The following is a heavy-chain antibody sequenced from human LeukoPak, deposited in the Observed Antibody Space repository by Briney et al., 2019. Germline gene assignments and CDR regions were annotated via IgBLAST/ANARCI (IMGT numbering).Heavy chain of an antibody. CDR3: AREGNSGYYPY. D-gene: IGHD3-22*01. CDR1: GLTFSSYP. J-gene: IGHJ4*02. Sequence: GGSLRLSCAASGLTFSSYPMHWVRQAPGKGLEWVAVISYDGSEKHYADPVKGRFTISRDNFKNTLYLQMSSLRAEDTAMYYCAREGNSGYYPYWGQGILVTVSS. V-gene: IGHV3-30-3*01. CDR2: ISYDGSEK.